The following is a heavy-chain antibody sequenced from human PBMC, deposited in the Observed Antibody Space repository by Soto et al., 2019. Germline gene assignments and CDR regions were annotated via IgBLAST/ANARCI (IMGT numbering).Heavy chain of an antibody. CDR3: ARANQYYYILTGYWGNWFDP. CDR1: GGSISSSSYY. J-gene: IGHJ5*02. CDR2: IYYSGST. Sequence: SETLSLTCTVSGGSISSSSYYWGWIRQPPGKGMEWIGSIYYSGSTYYNQSLKSRVTISVDTSKNQFSLKLSSVTAADTAVYYCARANQYYYILTGYWGNWFDPWGQGTLVTVS. V-gene: IGHV4-39*01. D-gene: IGHD3-9*01.